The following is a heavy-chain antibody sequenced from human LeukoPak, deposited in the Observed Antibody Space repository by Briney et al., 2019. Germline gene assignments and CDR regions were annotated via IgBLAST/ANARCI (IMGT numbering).Heavy chain of an antibody. J-gene: IGHJ6*03. CDR1: GFTFSSYA. CDR3: AKVLTPQYYYYYYMDV. V-gene: IGHV3-23*01. Sequence: GGSLRLSCAASGFTFSSYAMSWVRQAPGKGLEWVPAISGSGGSTYYADSVKGRFTISRDNSKNTLYLQMNSLRAEDTAVYYCAKVLTPQYYYYYYMDVWGKGTTVTVSS. CDR2: ISGSGGST.